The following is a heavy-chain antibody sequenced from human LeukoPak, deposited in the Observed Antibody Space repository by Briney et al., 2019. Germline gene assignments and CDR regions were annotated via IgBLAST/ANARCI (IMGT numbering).Heavy chain of an antibody. CDR3: ARLVGITYFDY. Sequence: GGSVPHFRSPSGFPFSSYAVHWVRQAPGKGLEYVSAISDSGGSTYYADSVKCRLTISRDNSKNALYLQMNSLRAEDTAVYYCARLVGITYFDYWGQG. D-gene: IGHD2-15*01. J-gene: IGHJ4*02. V-gene: IGHV3-64*04. CDR2: ISDSGGST. CDR1: GFPFSSYA.